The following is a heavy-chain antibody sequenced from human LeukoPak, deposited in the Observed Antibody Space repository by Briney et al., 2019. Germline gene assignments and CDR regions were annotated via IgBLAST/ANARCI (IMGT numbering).Heavy chain of an antibody. D-gene: IGHD4-17*01. CDR3: SGSLYGDYDAFDI. V-gene: IGHV4-39*01. J-gene: IGHJ3*02. CDR1: GGPISSDSYH. Sequence: SETLSLTCTVSGGPISSDSYHWSWIRQPPGKGLEWIVSMSHSGSAYYSLSLKSRVTISVDTSSNQFSLILSSVTAADSAVYYCSGSLYGDYDAFDIWGQGTLVTVSS. CDR2: MSHSGSA.